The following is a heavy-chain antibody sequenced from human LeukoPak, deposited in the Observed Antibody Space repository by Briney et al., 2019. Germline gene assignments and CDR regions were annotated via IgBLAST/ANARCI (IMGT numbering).Heavy chain of an antibody. D-gene: IGHD2-21*02. Sequence: SETLSLTCTVSGGSISSDYWSWIRQHPGKGLEWIGYIYYSGSTYYNPSLKGRVTISVDTSKNQFSLKLSSVTAADTAVYYCARICGGDCSAYDYWGQGTLVTVSS. V-gene: IGHV4-59*06. CDR2: IYYSGST. CDR3: ARICGGDCSAYDY. CDR1: GGSISSDY. J-gene: IGHJ4*02.